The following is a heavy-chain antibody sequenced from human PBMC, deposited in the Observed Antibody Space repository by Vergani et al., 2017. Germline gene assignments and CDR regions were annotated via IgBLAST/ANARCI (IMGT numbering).Heavy chain of an antibody. CDR1: GFTFDDYA. V-gene: IGHV3-9*01. CDR3: AKDRGTELWLLGVGAFDI. D-gene: IGHD5-18*01. Sequence: EVQLVESGGGLVQPGRSLRLSCAASGFTFDDYAMHGVRHAPGKGLEWVSGISWNSGSIGYADCVKGRVTISRDNAKNSLYLQMNSLRAEDTALYYCAKDRGTELWLLGVGAFDIWGQGTMVTVSS. J-gene: IGHJ3*02. CDR2: ISWNSGSI.